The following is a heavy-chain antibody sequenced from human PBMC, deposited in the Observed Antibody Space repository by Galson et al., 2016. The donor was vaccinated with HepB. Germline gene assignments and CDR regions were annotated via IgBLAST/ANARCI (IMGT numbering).Heavy chain of an antibody. CDR3: AREVYARLQYYMDV. CDR1: GYTFTGYY. V-gene: IGHV1-2*04. J-gene: IGHJ6*03. D-gene: IGHD5/OR15-5a*01. CDR2: INPNSGGT. Sequence: SVKVSCKASGYTFTGYYLHWVRQAPGQGLEWMGWINPNSGGTNYAQKFQGWVTMTRDTSISTAYMDLSRLKSDDTAVYYCAREVYARLQYYMDVWGKGTTVTVSS.